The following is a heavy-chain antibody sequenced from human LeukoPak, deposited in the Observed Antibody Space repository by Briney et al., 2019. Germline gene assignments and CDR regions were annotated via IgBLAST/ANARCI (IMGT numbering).Heavy chain of an antibody. V-gene: IGHV3-7*01. Sequence: GRPLRLSCASPGFTFSSYGMSWVRQAPGKGLDWMANIKQDGSEKYYVDSVKGRFTISRDNAKNSLYVQMNSLRAEATAVYYCARRTPFDYWGQGTLVTVSS. CDR3: ARRTPFDY. J-gene: IGHJ4*02. CDR2: IKQDGSEK. CDR1: GFTFSSYG. D-gene: IGHD2-15*01.